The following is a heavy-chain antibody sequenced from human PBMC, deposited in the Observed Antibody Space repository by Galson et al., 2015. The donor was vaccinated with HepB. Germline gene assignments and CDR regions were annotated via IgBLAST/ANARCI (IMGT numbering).Heavy chain of an antibody. J-gene: IGHJ3*02. CDR2: IYPSDSYT. D-gene: IGHD3-16*02. CDR3: ATSIMTTFGGVIVDAFAI. CDR1: GYSFTSYW. Sequence: QSGAEVKKPGESLRISCKGSGYSFTSYWISWVRQMPGKGLEWMGRIYPSDSYTNYSPSFQGHVTISADKSIGSAYPQWSSLRASDTAMYYCATSIMTTFGGVIVDAFAIWGQGTMVTVSS. V-gene: IGHV5-10-1*01.